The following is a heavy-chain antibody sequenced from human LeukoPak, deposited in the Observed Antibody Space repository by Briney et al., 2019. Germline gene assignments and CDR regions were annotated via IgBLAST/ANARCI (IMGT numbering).Heavy chain of an antibody. Sequence: GGSLRLSCAASGFTFSSFWMHWVRQAPGKGLVWVSRINSDGSRTSYADSVKGRFTISRDNAKNTLYLQMNSLRVEDTAVYYCARDGSSWSNWLDPWGQGTLVTVSS. J-gene: IGHJ5*02. CDR1: GFTFSSFW. CDR3: ARDGSSWSNWLDP. D-gene: IGHD6-13*01. V-gene: IGHV3-74*01. CDR2: INSDGSRT.